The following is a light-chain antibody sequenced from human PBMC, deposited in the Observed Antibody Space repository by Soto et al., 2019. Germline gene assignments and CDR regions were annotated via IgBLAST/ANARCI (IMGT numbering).Light chain of an antibody. CDR2: DVS. J-gene: IGLJ2*01. V-gene: IGLV2-14*01. CDR3: SSYTTSSTHVV. CDR1: SSDVGSYNY. Sequence: QSALTQPASVSGSPGQSITISCTGTSSDVGSYNYVSWYQQYPGKAPKLMIDDVSNRPSGDSYRFSGSKSGNTASLTISGLQAEDEADYYCSSYTTSSTHVVFGGRTKLTVL.